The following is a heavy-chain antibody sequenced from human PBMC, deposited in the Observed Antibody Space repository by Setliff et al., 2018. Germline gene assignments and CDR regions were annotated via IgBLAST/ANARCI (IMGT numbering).Heavy chain of an antibody. D-gene: IGHD6-19*01. J-gene: IGHJ3*02. V-gene: IGHV1-46*03. Sequence: VKVSCKASGYTFIYYYIHWVRQAPGQGLEWMGLINPSGGGTIYARKFQGRVTMAWETSTSTVYMELSGLRSEDTAVYYCARVYLAGSGWDKANALDIWGQGTMVTVSS. CDR3: ARVYLAGSGWDKANALDI. CDR2: INPSGGGT. CDR1: GYTFIYYY.